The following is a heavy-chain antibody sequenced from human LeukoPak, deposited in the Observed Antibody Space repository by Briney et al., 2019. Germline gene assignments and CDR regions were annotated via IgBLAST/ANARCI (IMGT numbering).Heavy chain of an antibody. V-gene: IGHV4-34*01. J-gene: IGHJ3*02. CDR1: GGSFSGYY. CDR2: INHSGST. D-gene: IGHD2-15*01. Sequence: PSETLSLTCAVYGGSFSGYYWSWIRQPPGKGLEWIEEINHSGSTNYNPSLKSRVTISVDTSKNQFSLKLSSVTAADTAVYYCARYQVVAATYAFDIWGQGTMVTVSS. CDR3: ARYQVVAATYAFDI.